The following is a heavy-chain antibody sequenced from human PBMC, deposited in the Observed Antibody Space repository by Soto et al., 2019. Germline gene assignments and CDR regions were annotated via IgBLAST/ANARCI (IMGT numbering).Heavy chain of an antibody. V-gene: IGHV1-69*13. J-gene: IGHJ6*02. Sequence: GASVKVSCKASGGTFSSYAISWARQAPGQGLEWMGGIIPIFGTANYAQKFQGRVTITADESTSTAYMELSSLRSEDTAVYYCARESSSWYTTYYYYYGMDVWGQGTTVTVSS. D-gene: IGHD6-13*01. CDR3: ARESSSWYTTYYYYYGMDV. CDR2: IIPIFGTA. CDR1: GGTFSSYA.